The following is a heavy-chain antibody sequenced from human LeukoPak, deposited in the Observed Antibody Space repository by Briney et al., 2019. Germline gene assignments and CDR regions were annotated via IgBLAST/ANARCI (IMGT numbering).Heavy chain of an antibody. CDR3: ARGIIVVVPAAQPHYYYMDV. J-gene: IGHJ6*03. Sequence: SETLSLTCTVSGASITSYYWSWIRQPAGKGLEWIGRIYTSGSTNYNPSLKSRVTMSVDTSKNQFSLKLSSVTAADTAVYYCARGIIVVVPAAQPHYYYMDVWGKGTTVTISS. CDR1: GASITSYY. D-gene: IGHD2-2*01. V-gene: IGHV4-4*07. CDR2: IYTSGST.